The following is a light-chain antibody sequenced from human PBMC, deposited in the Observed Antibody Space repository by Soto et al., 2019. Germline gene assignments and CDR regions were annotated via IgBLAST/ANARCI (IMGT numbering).Light chain of an antibody. CDR2: WAS. Sequence: DIVMTQSPDSLAVSLGERATINCKSSQSVLYSSNNKNHLAWYQQKSGEPPKLLIYWASTRESGVPGRFSGSGSGTDFTLTISSLQAEDVAVYYCQQYYNTPYTFGQGTKLEIK. CDR1: QSVLYSSNNKNH. CDR3: QQYYNTPYT. J-gene: IGKJ2*01. V-gene: IGKV4-1*01.